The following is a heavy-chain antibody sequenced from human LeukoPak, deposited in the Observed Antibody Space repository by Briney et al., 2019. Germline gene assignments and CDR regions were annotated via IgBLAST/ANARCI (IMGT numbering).Heavy chain of an antibody. Sequence: PSETLSLTCTVSGGSITSGAYYWSWIRQLPGKGLEWIGYVYYSGSTYYNPSLKSRVTISVDTSKNQFSLKLSSVTAADTAVYYCARRAAAYNWFDPWGQGTLVTVSS. V-gene: IGHV4-30-4*08. D-gene: IGHD6-13*01. J-gene: IGHJ5*02. CDR2: VYYSGST. CDR3: ARRAAAYNWFDP. CDR1: GGSITSGAYY.